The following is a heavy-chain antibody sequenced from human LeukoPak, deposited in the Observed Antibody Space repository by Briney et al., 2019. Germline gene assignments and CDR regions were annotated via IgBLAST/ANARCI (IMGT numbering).Heavy chain of an antibody. D-gene: IGHD3-22*01. CDR1: GFTFSSYA. Sequence: PGGSLRLSCAASGFTFSSYAMSWVRQAPGKGLEWVSAISGSGGSTYYADSVKGRFTISRDNSKNTLYLQMNSLRAEDTAVYYCAKEEDYYDSSGYYYSASGDYWGQGTLVTVSS. CDR2: ISGSGGST. J-gene: IGHJ4*02. V-gene: IGHV3-23*01. CDR3: AKEEDYYDSSGYYYSASGDY.